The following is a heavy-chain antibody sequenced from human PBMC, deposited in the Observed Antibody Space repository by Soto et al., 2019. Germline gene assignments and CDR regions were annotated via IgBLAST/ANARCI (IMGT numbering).Heavy chain of an antibody. CDR2: IKQDGSEK. J-gene: IGHJ6*02. V-gene: IGHV3-7*05. D-gene: IGHD3-3*01. CDR1: GFTFSSYW. Sequence: EVQLVESGGGLVQPGGSLRLSCAASGFTFSSYWMSWVRQAPGKGLEWVANIKQDGSEKYYVDSVKGRFTISRDNAKNSLYLQMNSLRAEDTAVYYCARDPHPVLRFLEWLPKGYYYGMDVWGQGTTVTVSS. CDR3: ARDPHPVLRFLEWLPKGYYYGMDV.